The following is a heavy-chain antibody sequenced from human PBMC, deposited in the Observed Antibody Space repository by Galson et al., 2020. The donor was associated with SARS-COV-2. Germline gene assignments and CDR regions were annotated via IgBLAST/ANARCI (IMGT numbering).Heavy chain of an antibody. CDR3: ARPTTYYYGSGGNWFDP. D-gene: IGHD3-10*01. CDR2: IYYSGST. V-gene: IGHV4-39*01. J-gene: IGHJ5*02. CDR1: GGSISSSSYY. Sequence: SETLSLTCTVSGGSISSSSYYWGWIRQPPGKGLEWIGSIYYSGSTYYNPSLKSRVTISVDTSKNQFSLKLSSVTAADTAVYYCARPTTYYYGSGGNWFDPWDQGTLVTVSS.